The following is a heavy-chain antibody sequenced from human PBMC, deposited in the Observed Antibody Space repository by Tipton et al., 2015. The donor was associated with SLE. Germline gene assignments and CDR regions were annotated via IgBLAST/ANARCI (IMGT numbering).Heavy chain of an antibody. D-gene: IGHD3-3*01. CDR1: GGSISSYY. CDR2: IYYSGST. Sequence: TLSLTCTVSGGSISSYYWSWIRQPPGKGLEWIGYIYYSGSTNYNPSLKSRVTISVDTSKNQFSPKLSSVTAADTAVYYCARDTPYDFWSGYLFQHWGQGTLVTVSS. V-gene: IGHV4-59*01. J-gene: IGHJ1*01. CDR3: ARDTPYDFWSGYLFQH.